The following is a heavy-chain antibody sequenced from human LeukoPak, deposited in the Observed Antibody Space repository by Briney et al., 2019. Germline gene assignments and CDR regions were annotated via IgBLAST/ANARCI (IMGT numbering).Heavy chain of an antibody. Sequence: GGSLRLSCTASGFTFEDYQMMRIRQAPGQGLEWLSYISDTGRDIFYSDSVKGRFTISRDNAGNSLYLEMNNLRVEDTAMYYCARDMFFGVVTNRLDPWGQGTLVTVSS. CDR3: ARDMFFGVVTNRLDP. J-gene: IGHJ5*02. CDR2: ISDTGRDI. V-gene: IGHV3-11*04. D-gene: IGHD3-3*01. CDR1: GFTFEDYQ.